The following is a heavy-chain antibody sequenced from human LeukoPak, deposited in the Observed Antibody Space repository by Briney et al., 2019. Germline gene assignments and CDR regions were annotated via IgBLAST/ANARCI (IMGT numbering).Heavy chain of an antibody. V-gene: IGHV3-74*01. Sequence: GGSLILSCAASGFTFSSYWMHWVRQAPGKGLVWVSRINSDGSSTSYADSVKGRFTISRDNAKNTLYLQMNSLRAEDTAVYYCARDGRYLDWLFTSWGQGTLVTVSS. CDR2: INSDGSST. CDR1: GFTFSSYW. D-gene: IGHD3-9*01. CDR3: ARDGRYLDWLFTS. J-gene: IGHJ4*02.